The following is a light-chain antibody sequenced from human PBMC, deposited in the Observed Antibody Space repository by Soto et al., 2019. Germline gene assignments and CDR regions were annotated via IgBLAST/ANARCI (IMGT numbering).Light chain of an antibody. Sequence: QSVLTQPASVSGSPGQSITISCTGTSSDVGGYNYVSWYQQHPGKAPKLMIYEVSNRPSGVSNRFSGSKSGNTASLTISGLQAEDEADYYCAAWDDRQTAFWVFGGGTKVTVL. CDR1: SSDVGGYNY. CDR3: AAWDDRQTAFWV. J-gene: IGLJ3*02. CDR2: EVS. V-gene: IGLV2-14*01.